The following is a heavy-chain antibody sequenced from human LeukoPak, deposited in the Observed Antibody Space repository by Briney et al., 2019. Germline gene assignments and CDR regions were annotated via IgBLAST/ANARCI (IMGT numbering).Heavy chain of an antibody. Sequence: PSETLSLTCAVYGGIFNGYYWSWIRQPPGKGLEWIGEINHSGSTNYNPSLKSRVTISVDTSKNQFSLKLSSVTAADTAVYYCAGVGPKYSGYVTKGGAFDIWGQGTMVTVSS. D-gene: IGHD5-12*01. V-gene: IGHV4-34*01. CDR2: INHSGST. CDR3: AGVGPKYSGYVTKGGAFDI. CDR1: GGIFNGYY. J-gene: IGHJ3*02.